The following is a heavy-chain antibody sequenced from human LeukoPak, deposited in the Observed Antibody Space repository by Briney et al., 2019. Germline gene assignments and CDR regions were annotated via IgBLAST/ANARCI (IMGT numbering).Heavy chain of an antibody. D-gene: IGHD4-17*01. CDR2: IYYSGST. CDR1: GGSISSYY. V-gene: IGHV4-59*08. Sequence: PSETLSLTCTVSGGSISSYYWSWIRQPPGKGLEWIGYIYYSGSTNYNPSLESRVTISVDTSKNQFSLKLSSVTAADTAVYYCARRREGGDYVFDYWGQGTLVTVSS. J-gene: IGHJ4*02. CDR3: ARRREGGDYVFDY.